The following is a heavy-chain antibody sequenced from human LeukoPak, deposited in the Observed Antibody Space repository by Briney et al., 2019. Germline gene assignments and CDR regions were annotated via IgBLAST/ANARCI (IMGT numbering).Heavy chain of an antibody. Sequence: GGSLRLSCAASGFTFSNAWMNWVRQAPGKGLEWVGRIKSKYNGGTIDYAAPVKGRFTISRDDSKNTLYLQMNSLKTEDTAIYYCTTDLPSGPLDYWGQGTLVTVSS. D-gene: IGHD3-10*01. CDR3: TTDLPSGPLDY. CDR2: IKSKYNGGTI. V-gene: IGHV3-15*07. J-gene: IGHJ4*02. CDR1: GFTFSNAW.